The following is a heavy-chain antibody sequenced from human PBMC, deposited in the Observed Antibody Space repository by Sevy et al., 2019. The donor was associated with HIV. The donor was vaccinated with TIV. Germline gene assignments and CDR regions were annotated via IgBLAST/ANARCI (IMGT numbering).Heavy chain of an antibody. CDR1: GFTFSDYY. V-gene: IGHV3-11*01. Sequence: GGSLRLSCAASGFTFSDYYINWIRQAPGKGLEWVSYISSDGGNKYYANSVKGRFTISRDNAKNSVFLQMNSLRAEDTAVYYCAREDIACRHFDHWGQGTLVTVSS. CDR3: AREDIACRHFDH. D-gene: IGHD6-6*01. CDR2: ISSDGGNK. J-gene: IGHJ4*02.